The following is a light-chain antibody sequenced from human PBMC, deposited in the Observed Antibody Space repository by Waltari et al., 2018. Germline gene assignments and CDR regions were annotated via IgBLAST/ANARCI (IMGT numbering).Light chain of an antibody. Sequence: SYVLTRPPSVSVAPGQTARITCGGNNIGSTRVHWYQQKPGQAPILVVFDDSDRPSGTPERFSGSNSGNTATLTISRVEAGDEADYYCQVWDSSSDHWVFGGGTKLTVL. CDR3: QVWDSSSDHWV. J-gene: IGLJ3*02. CDR1: NIGSTR. CDR2: DDS. V-gene: IGLV3-21*02.